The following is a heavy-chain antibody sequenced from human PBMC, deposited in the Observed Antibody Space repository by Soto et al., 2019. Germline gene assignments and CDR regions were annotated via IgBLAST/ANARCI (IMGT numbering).Heavy chain of an antibody. J-gene: IGHJ6*02. CDR2: INPNSGGT. V-gene: IGHV1-2*04. D-gene: IGHD1-26*01. Sequence: ASVKVSCKASGYTFTGYYMHWVRQAPGQGLEWMGWINPNSGGTNYAQKFQGWVTMTRDTSISTAYMELSRLRSDDTAVYYCAKADGAWSSRDYYYYYGMDVWGQGTTVTVSS. CDR3: AKADGAWSSRDYYYYYGMDV. CDR1: GYTFTGYY.